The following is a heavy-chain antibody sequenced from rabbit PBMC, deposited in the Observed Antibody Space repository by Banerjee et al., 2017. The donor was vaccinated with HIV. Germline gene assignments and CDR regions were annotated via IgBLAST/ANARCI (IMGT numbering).Heavy chain of an antibody. CDR2: IYAGSGST. Sequence: QSLEESGGGLVQPEGSLALTCKASGFTISSSYYMCWVRQAPGKGLEWIGCIYAGSGSTYYASWAKGRFAISKTSSTTVTLQMTSLTAADTATYFCARDLAGVTGWNFNLWGPGTLVTVS. CDR3: ARDLAGVTGWNFNL. V-gene: IGHV1S40*01. CDR1: GFTISSSYY. D-gene: IGHD4-1*01. J-gene: IGHJ4*01.